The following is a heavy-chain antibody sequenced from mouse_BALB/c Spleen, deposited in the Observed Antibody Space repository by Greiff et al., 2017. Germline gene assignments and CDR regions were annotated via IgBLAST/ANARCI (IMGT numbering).Heavy chain of an antibody. J-gene: IGHJ3*01. CDR1: GFTFSSFG. Sequence: EVQVVESGGGLVQPGGSRKLSCAASGFTFSSFGMHWVRQAPEKGLEWVAYISSGSSTIYYADTVKGRFTISRDNPKNTLFLQMTSLRSKDTAMYYCARGGYPEAWFAYWGQGTLVTVSA. CDR2: ISSGSSTI. D-gene: IGHD2-2*01. CDR3: ARGGYPEAWFAY. V-gene: IGHV5-17*02.